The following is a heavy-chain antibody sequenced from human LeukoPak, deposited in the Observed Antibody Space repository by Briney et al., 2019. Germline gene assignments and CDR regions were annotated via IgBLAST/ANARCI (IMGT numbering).Heavy chain of an antibody. Sequence: GGSLRLSCAASGFTFSSYGMHWVRQAPGKGLEWVAFIRDDGSNKYYADSVKGRFTISRDNSKSTLYLQINSLGAEDTAVYYCSKAWEFDYWGEGTLVTVSS. CDR2: IRDDGSNK. J-gene: IGHJ4*02. V-gene: IGHV3-30*02. CDR1: GFTFSSYG. CDR3: SKAWEFDY. D-gene: IGHD1-26*01.